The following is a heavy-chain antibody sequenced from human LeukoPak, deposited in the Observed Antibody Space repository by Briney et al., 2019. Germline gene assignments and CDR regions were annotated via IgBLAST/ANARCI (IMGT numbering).Heavy chain of an antibody. J-gene: IGHJ6*02. D-gene: IGHD1-26*01. CDR1: GFTFSSYS. CDR2: ISSSSSYI. CDR3: ARRIPGSYTYYYGMDV. Sequence: GGSLRLSCAASGFTFSSYSMNWVRQAPGKGLEWVSSISSSSSYIYYADSVKGRFTISRDNAKNSLYLQMNSLRDEDTAVYYCARRIPGSYTYYYGMDVWGQGTTVTVS. V-gene: IGHV3-21*01.